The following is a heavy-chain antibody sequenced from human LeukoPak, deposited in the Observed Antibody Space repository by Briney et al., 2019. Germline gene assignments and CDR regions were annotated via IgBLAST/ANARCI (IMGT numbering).Heavy chain of an antibody. D-gene: IGHD6-19*01. V-gene: IGHV1-69*13. CDR3: ASQPPIGGCSYFDY. CDR1: GGTFSSYA. J-gene: IGHJ4*02. CDR2: IIPIFGTA. Sequence: ASVKVSCTASGGTFSSYAISWVRQAPGQGLEWMGGIIPIFGTANYAQKFQGRVTITADESTSTAYMELSSLRSEDTAVYYCASQPPIGGCSYFDYWGQGTLVTVSS.